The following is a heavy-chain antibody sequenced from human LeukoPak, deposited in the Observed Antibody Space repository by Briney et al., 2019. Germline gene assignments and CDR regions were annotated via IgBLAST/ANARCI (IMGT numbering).Heavy chain of an antibody. CDR3: AGWYYDFWSGRNWFDP. Sequence: SQTLSLTCTVSGGSISSGGYYWSWIRQHPGKGLEWIGYIYYSGSTYYNPSLKSRVTISVDTSKNQFSLKLSSVTAADTAVYYCAGWYYDFWSGRNWFDPWGQGTLVTVSS. CDR1: GGSISSGGYY. CDR2: IYYSGST. J-gene: IGHJ5*02. D-gene: IGHD3-3*01. V-gene: IGHV4-31*03.